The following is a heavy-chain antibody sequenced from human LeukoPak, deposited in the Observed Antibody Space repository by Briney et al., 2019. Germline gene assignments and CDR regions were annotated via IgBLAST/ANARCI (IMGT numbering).Heavy chain of an antibody. D-gene: IGHD3-3*01. CDR3: ARGSSRGFGVVIIRLYFDY. Sequence: PSETLSLTCAVYGGSFSGYYWSWLRQPPGKGLEWIGEINHSGSTNYNPSLKSRVTISVDTSKNQFSLKLSSVTAADTAMYYCARGSSRGFGVVIIRLYFDYWAREPWSPSPQ. CDR1: GGSFSGYY. CDR2: INHSGST. J-gene: IGHJ4*02. V-gene: IGHV4-34*01.